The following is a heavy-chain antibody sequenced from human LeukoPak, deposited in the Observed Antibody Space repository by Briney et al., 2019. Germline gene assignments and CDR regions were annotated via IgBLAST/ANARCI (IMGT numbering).Heavy chain of an antibody. Sequence: GGSLRLSCAASGFTFSSYGMHWVRQAPGKGLEWVAVISYDGSNKYCADSVKGRFTISRDDSKNTLYLQINSLRAEDTAVYYCAKWGDYDVLTGYYVSDYWGQGTLVTVSS. CDR2: ISYDGSNK. CDR1: GFTFSSYG. D-gene: IGHD3-9*01. CDR3: AKWGDYDVLTGYYVSDY. J-gene: IGHJ4*02. V-gene: IGHV3-30*18.